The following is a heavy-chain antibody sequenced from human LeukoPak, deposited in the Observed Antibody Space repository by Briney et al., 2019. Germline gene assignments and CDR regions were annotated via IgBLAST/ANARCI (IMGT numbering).Heavy chain of an antibody. CDR3: AKAPYYYDSSGFGCPDY. CDR1: GFTFSSYS. Sequence: SGGSLRLSCAASGFTFSSYSINWVRQAPGKGLEWVSSISSSSGYIYYADSVKGRFTISRDNSKNTLYLQMNSLRAEDTAVYYCAKAPYYYDSSGFGCPDYWGQGTLVTVSS. CDR2: ISSSSGYI. V-gene: IGHV3-21*01. J-gene: IGHJ4*02. D-gene: IGHD3-22*01.